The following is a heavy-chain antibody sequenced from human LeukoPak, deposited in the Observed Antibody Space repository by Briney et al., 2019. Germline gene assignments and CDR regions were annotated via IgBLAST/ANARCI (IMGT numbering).Heavy chain of an antibody. Sequence: SETLSLTCTVSGDSVSSSSYYWSWLRQPPGKGLERIGYIYYTGSTNYNPSLSSRVSISVDTSKNQFSLKLSSVTAADTAVYNCARESHPYGAQSYWGQGTLVTVSS. D-gene: IGHD4-17*01. CDR3: ARESHPYGAQSY. J-gene: IGHJ4*02. CDR1: GDSVSSSSYY. CDR2: IYYTGST. V-gene: IGHV4-61*01.